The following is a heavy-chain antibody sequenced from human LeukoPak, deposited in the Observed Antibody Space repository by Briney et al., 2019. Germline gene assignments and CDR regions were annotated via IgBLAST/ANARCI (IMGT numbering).Heavy chain of an antibody. CDR1: GYTFTTSD. Sequence: ASVKVSCKASGYTFTTSDINWVRQAPGQGLQWRGWMNPNSGSAVYAQKFQGRVTMTRSTSINTAYMELSSLRSEDTAVYYCARGSSRSFDIWGLGTMVTVSS. CDR2: MNPNSGSA. J-gene: IGHJ3*02. V-gene: IGHV1-8*01. CDR3: ARGSSRSFDI. D-gene: IGHD3-10*01.